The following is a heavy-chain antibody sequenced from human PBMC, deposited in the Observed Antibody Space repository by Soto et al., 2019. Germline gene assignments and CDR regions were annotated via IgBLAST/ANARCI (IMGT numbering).Heavy chain of an antibody. V-gene: IGHV5-10-1*01. D-gene: IGHD2-15*01. CDR2: IDPSDSYT. CDR3: ARLNPVFCSCGSCYSPYYYGMDV. CDR1: GYSFTSYW. Sequence: PGESLKISCKGSGYSFTSYWISWVRQMPGKGLEWMGRIDPSDSYTNYSPSFQGHVTISADKSISTAYLQWSSLKASDTAMYYCARLNPVFCSCGSCYSPYYYGMDVWGQGTTVTVSS. J-gene: IGHJ6*02.